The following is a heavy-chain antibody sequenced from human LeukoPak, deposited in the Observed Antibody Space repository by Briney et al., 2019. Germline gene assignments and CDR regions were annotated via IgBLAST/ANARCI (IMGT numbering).Heavy chain of an antibody. CDR3: ARGGYSGSYLDNYYYNGMDV. CDR2: IYYSGST. Sequence: SETLSLTCTVSGGSISSYYWSWIRQPPGKGVEWIGYIYYSGSTNYNPSLKSRVTISVDTSKNQFSLKLSSVTAADTAVYYCARGGYSGSYLDNYYYNGMDVWGQGTTVTVSS. J-gene: IGHJ6*02. CDR1: GGSISSYY. D-gene: IGHD1-26*01. V-gene: IGHV4-59*01.